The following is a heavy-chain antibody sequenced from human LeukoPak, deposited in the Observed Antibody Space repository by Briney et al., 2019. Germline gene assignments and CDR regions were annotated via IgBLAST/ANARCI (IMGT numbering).Heavy chain of an antibody. CDR1: GFTFSSYG. CDR3: ARDELELRGFDY. Sequence: GGSLRLSCAASGFTFSSYGMHWVRQAPGKGLEWVAVIWYDGSNKCYADSVKGRFTISRDNSKNTLYLQMNSLRAEDTAVYYCARDELELRGFDYWGQGTLVTVSS. V-gene: IGHV3-33*01. J-gene: IGHJ4*02. CDR2: IWYDGSNK. D-gene: IGHD1-7*01.